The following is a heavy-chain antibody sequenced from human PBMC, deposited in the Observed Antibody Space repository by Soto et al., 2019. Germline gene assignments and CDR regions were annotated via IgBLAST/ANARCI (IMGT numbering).Heavy chain of an antibody. CDR1: GYTFTGYY. CDR2: INPNSGGT. CDR3: ARESSQAGNWSDP. D-gene: IGHD6-13*01. V-gene: IGHV1-2*04. J-gene: IGHJ5*02. Sequence: GASVKVSCKASGYTFTGYYMHWVRQAPGQGLEWMGWINPNSGGTNYAQKFQGWVTMTRDTSISTAYMELSRLRSDDTAVYYCARESSQAGNWSDPWGQGTLVTVSS.